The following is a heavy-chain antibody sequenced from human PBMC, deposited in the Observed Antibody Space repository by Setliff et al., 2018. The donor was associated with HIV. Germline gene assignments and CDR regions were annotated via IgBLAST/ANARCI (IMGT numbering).Heavy chain of an antibody. Sequence: SETLSLTCTVSGPSINIHYWSWIRQSPGKAFEWIGYIYSTGSTNYNPSLQSRVTISMVASRNQFSLKVTSVTAADTAVYYCARHSSAAANDAFDIWGQGTMVTVSS. CDR2: IYSTGST. CDR1: GPSINIHY. V-gene: IGHV4-59*11. D-gene: IGHD6-13*01. J-gene: IGHJ3*02. CDR3: ARHSSAAANDAFDI.